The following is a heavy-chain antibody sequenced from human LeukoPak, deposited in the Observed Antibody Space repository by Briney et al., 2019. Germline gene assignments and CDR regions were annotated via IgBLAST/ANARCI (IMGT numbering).Heavy chain of an antibody. CDR3: ARVRRDGYNPLYYFDY. Sequence: SQTLSLTCAISGDSVSSNSAAWTWIRQSSSRGLEWLGRTYYRSKWYNDYAVSVKSRITINPDTSKNQFSLQLNSVTPEDTAVYYCARVRRDGYNPLYYFDYWGQGTLVTVSS. V-gene: IGHV6-1*01. D-gene: IGHD5-24*01. CDR2: TYYRSKWYN. J-gene: IGHJ4*02. CDR1: GDSVSSNSAA.